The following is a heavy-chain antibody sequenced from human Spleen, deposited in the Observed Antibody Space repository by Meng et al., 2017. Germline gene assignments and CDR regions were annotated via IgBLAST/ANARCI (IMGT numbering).Heavy chain of an antibody. D-gene: IGHD3-16*02. V-gene: IGHV4-34*01. Sequence: GSLRLSCAVYGGSFSGYYWSWIRQPPGKGLEWIGEINHSGSTNYNPSLKSRVTISVDTSKNQFSLKLSSVTAADTAVYYCARVRDYVWGSYRYYYYYGMGVWGQGTTVTVSS. CDR3: ARVRDYVWGSYRYYYYYGMGV. CDR1: GGSFSGYY. J-gene: IGHJ6*02. CDR2: INHSGST.